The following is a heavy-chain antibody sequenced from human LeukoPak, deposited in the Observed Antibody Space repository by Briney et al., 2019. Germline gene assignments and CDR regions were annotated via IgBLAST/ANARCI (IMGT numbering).Heavy chain of an antibody. CDR2: ISSSSSTI. D-gene: IGHD3-10*01. Sequence: GGSLRLSCAASGFTFSSYSMNWVRQAPGKGLEWVSYISSSSSTIYYADSVKGRFTNSRDNAKNSLYLQMNSLRDEDTAVYYCAREPYGSGSYQFDYWGQGTLVTVSS. CDR1: GFTFSSYS. CDR3: AREPYGSGSYQFDY. V-gene: IGHV3-48*02. J-gene: IGHJ4*02.